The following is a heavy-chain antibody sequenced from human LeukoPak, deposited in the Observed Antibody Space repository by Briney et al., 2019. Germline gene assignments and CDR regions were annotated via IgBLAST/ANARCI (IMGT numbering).Heavy chain of an antibody. V-gene: IGHV4-61*08. D-gene: IGHD6-19*01. Sequence: SETLSLTCDVSGGFISSGAYSWIWIRQPPGKGLEWIGYIYYSGSTNYNPSLKSRVTISVDTSKNQFSLKLSSVTAADTAVYYCASGGTGIAVAGNPSSDLPFDYWGQGTLVTVSS. CDR3: ASGGTGIAVAGNPSSDLPFDY. CDR1: GGFISSGAYS. J-gene: IGHJ4*02. CDR2: IYYSGST.